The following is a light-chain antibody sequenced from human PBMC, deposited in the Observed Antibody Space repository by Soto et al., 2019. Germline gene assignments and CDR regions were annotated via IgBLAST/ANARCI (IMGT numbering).Light chain of an antibody. CDR3: QHRSNWPRT. CDR1: QSVSSY. V-gene: IGKV3-11*01. Sequence: EIVLTHSPATLSFSRRERATLSYTASQSVSSYLVWYQQKPGQAPRLLIYDASKRATGIPARFSGRGSGTDFTLTISSLEPEDFAVYYCQHRSNWPRTFGQGTKVDIK. CDR2: DAS. J-gene: IGKJ1*01.